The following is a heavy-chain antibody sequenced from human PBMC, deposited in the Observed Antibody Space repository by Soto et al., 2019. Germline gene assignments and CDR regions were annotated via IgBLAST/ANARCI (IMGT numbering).Heavy chain of an antibody. CDR3: ARVRGYYDSSGFDS. V-gene: IGHV3-11*01. D-gene: IGHD3-22*01. J-gene: IGHJ4*02. CDR1: GFTFSDYY. CDR2: ISGGGGSTR. Sequence: GGSLRLSCAASGFTFSDYYMSWIRQAPGKGLEWVSYISGGGGSTRSYADSVKGRFTISRDNAQNSLYLQMNSLRAEDTAVYYCARVRGYYDSSGFDSGGQGTMVTFYS.